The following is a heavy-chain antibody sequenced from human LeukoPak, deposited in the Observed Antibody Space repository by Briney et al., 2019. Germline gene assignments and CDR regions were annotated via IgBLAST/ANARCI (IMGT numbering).Heavy chain of an antibody. CDR3: GSDPNGDYVGALGY. J-gene: IGHJ4*01. V-gene: IGHV3-23*01. Sequence: GGSLRLSCEASGVSFSRYAFAWVRQGPGKGLEWVAAVTSGGGGTHFADSVKGGFTISRDNTKNTMYLQMNSLRVEDTAMYFCGSDPNGDYVGALGYWGRGALVTVSS. D-gene: IGHD2-8*01. CDR2: VTSGGGGT. CDR1: GVSFSRYA.